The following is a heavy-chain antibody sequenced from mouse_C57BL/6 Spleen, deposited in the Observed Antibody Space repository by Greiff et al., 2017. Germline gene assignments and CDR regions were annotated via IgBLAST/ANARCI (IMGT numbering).Heavy chain of an antibody. D-gene: IGHD1-1*01. CDR1: GYTFTSYW. J-gene: IGHJ2*01. CDR2: IDPSDSYT. Sequence: QVQLQQPGAELVKPGASVKLSCKASGYTFTSYWMQWVKQRPGQGLEWIGEIDPSDSYTNYNQKFKGKATLTVDTSSSTAYMQISSLTSEDSAVYYCARGDYGSSDWGQGTTLTVSS. CDR3: ARGDYGSSD. V-gene: IGHV1-50*01.